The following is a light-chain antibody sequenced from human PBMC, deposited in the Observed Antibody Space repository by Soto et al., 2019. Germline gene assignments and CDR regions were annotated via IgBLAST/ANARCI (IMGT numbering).Light chain of an antibody. CDR1: SSNIGAGYD. CDR2: GNS. Sequence: QSVLTQPPSVSGAPGQRVTISCTVSSSNIGAGYDVHWYQQLPGTAPKLLIYGNSNRPSGVPDRFSGSKSGTSASLAITGLQAEDEADYYCQSYDSSMSGYVFGTGNKFTVL. CDR3: QSYDSSMSGYV. V-gene: IGLV1-40*01. J-gene: IGLJ1*01.